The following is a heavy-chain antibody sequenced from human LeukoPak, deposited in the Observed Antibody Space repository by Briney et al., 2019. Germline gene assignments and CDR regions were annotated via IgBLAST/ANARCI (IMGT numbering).Heavy chain of an antibody. J-gene: IGHJ4*02. CDR3: AKDSSGYYDSSGYYYFDY. CDR1: GFTFSSYG. Sequence: GGSLRLSCAASGFTFSSYGMHWVRQAPGKGLEWVAVISCDGRNKYYADSVKGRFTISRDNSENTLYLQMNSLRGEDTAVYYCAKDSSGYYDSSGYYYFDYWGQGTLVTVSS. D-gene: IGHD3-22*01. V-gene: IGHV3-30*18. CDR2: ISCDGRNK.